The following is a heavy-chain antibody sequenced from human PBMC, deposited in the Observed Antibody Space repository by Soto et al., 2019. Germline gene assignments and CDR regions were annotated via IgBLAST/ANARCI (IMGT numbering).Heavy chain of an antibody. Sequence: GGSLRLSCAASGFTFSGSSMHWVRQASGKGLEWIGHIRSKANSYATAYAASVKGRFTISRDDSKNTAYLQMNSLKSEDTAVYYCTRVTETGFPFDYWGQGTLVTVSS. CDR2: IRSKANSYAT. J-gene: IGHJ4*02. D-gene: IGHD3-9*01. CDR1: GFTFSGSS. V-gene: IGHV3-73*01. CDR3: TRVTETGFPFDY.